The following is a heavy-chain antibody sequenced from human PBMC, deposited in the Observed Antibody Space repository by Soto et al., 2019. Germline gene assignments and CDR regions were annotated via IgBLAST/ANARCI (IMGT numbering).Heavy chain of an antibody. D-gene: IGHD1-26*01. Sequence: QVQLVESGGGVVKPGRSLRLSCAASGFTFSTYGMHWVRQAPGKGLEWVAVIWYDGSNKYYADSVKGRFTISRDSSKNTLYLQMDSLRAADTAVYYCATDIMVGATGHYFDYWGQGTLVTVSS. CDR3: ATDIMVGATGHYFDY. CDR2: IWYDGSNK. V-gene: IGHV3-33*01. CDR1: GFTFSTYG. J-gene: IGHJ4*02.